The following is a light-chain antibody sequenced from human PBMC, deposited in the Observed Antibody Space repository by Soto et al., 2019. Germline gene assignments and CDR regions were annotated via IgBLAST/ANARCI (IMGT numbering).Light chain of an antibody. CDR1: QSVSDN. J-gene: IGKJ1*01. Sequence: EILMTQSPVTLSVSPGERVTLSCRASQSVSDNLAWYQQKPGQAPSLLIYGAFTRATGVPARFSGAGSGTEFTLTISSLQSEEFALYYCQQYNDWPLTFGQGTKVEI. CDR2: GAF. CDR3: QQYNDWPLT. V-gene: IGKV3-15*01.